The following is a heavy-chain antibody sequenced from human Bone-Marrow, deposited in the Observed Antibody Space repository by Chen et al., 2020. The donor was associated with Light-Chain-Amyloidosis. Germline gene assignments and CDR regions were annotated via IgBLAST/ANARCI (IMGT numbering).Heavy chain of an antibody. V-gene: IGHV3-15*01. J-gene: IGHJ4*02. CDR2: IKSDADGGTT. CDR1: GFTFSGAW. CDR3: TTDGRTDY. Sequence: EVNLVESGGGLVKPGGSLRLSCAAAGFTFSGAWMSWVRQAPGNGLELLGRIKSDADGGTTDYAAPVQGRFSISRDDSKKTLYLQMSSLKIEDTAMYYCTTDGRTDYWGQGTLVTVSS.